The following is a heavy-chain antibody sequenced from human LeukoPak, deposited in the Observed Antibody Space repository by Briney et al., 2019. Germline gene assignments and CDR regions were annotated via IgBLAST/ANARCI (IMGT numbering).Heavy chain of an antibody. V-gene: IGHV3-21*01. CDR3: ARDVAAGTLDY. D-gene: IGHD1-1*01. CDR1: GFTFSSFD. Sequence: PGGSLRLSCAASGFTFSSFDMNWVRQAPGKGLEWVSSISTSSTYIYYADSLKGRFTISRDDAKNSLYLQINSLRVEDTAVYYCARDVAAGTLDYWGQGTLVTVSS. CDR2: ISTSSTYI. J-gene: IGHJ4*02.